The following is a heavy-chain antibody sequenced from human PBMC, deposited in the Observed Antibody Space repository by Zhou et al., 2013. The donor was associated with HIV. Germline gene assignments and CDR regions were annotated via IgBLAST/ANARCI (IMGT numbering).Heavy chain of an antibody. CDR1: GYTFANFY. CDR3: GRRGSWGDRTTIIRGGVDV. J-gene: IGHJ6*02. V-gene: IGHV1-46*01. CDR2: INPGGTT. D-gene: IGHD3-10*01. Sequence: QVRLVQSGAEVKVPGASVKLSCKTSGYTFANFYIHWVKQTPGRGLQWMGLINPGGTTNYAPSFQGRLALTRDTSTNTVYMDLSGLTYDDTAVYYCGRRGSWGDRTTIIRGGVDVWGQGTTVSVSS.